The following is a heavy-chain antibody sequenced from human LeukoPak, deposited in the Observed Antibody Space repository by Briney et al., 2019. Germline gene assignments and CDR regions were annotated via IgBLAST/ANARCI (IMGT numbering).Heavy chain of an antibody. Sequence: SETLSLTCAVYGGSFSGYYWSWIRQPPGKGLEWIGEIDHSGSTNYNPSLKSRVTISVDTSKNQFSLKLSSVTAADTAVYYCARANSGWSINFDYWDQGTLVTVSS. CDR3: ARANSGWSINFDY. J-gene: IGHJ4*02. V-gene: IGHV4-34*01. CDR2: IDHSGST. CDR1: GGSFSGYY. D-gene: IGHD6-19*01.